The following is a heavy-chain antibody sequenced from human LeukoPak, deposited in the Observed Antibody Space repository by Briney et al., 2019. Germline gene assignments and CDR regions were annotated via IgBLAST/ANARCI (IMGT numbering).Heavy chain of an antibody. CDR1: GYTFTSFA. D-gene: IGHD2-15*01. J-gene: IGHJ4*02. V-gene: IGHV7-4-1*02. CDR2: INTNTGNP. Sequence: GASVKVSCKASGYTFTSFAMNWVRQAPGQGLEWIGWINTNTGNPTYAQGFTGRFVFSLDTSVNTAYLHISSLQAEDTAVYYCARAEVSCSRSTCFLHWGQGTLVTVSS. CDR3: ARAEVSCSRSTCFLH.